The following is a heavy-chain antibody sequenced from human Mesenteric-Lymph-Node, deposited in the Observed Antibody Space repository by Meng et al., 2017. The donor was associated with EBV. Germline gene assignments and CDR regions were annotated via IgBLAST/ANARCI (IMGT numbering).Heavy chain of an antibody. Sequence: QVELQESGPGLVKPPGTLPLTCGVSGDSIISTDTWWSWVRQPPGKGLEWIGEIYHSGSTNYNPSLTSRVTILVDKSKNQFSLKLSSVTAADTAVYYCASRYCPTTSCRQDWGQGTLVTVSS. D-gene: IGHD2-2*01. CDR1: GDSIISTDTW. J-gene: IGHJ4*02. CDR3: ASRYCPTTSCRQD. V-gene: IGHV4-4*03. CDR2: IYHSGST.